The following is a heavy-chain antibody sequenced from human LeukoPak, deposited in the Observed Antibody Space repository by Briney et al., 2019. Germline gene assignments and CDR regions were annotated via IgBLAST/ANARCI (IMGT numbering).Heavy chain of an antibody. CDR2: ISYDGSNK. V-gene: IGHV3-30-3*01. D-gene: IGHD2-2*01. Sequence: PGRSLRLSCAASGFTFSSYAMHWVRQAPGKGLEWVAVISYDGSNKYYADSVKGRFTISGDNSENTLYLQMNSLRAEDTAMYYCAREDIVVVPAAHYGVWGQGTLVTVSS. CDR3: AREDIVVVPAAHYGV. J-gene: IGHJ4*02. CDR1: GFTFSSYA.